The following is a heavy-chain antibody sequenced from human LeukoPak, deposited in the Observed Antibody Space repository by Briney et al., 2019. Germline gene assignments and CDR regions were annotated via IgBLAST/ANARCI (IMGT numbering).Heavy chain of an antibody. CDR2: IHHSGST. Sequence: PSETLSLTCAVYGESFTGYYWSWIRQSPERGLEWLGEIHHSGSTNYNPSLKRPVTLSVDASRNEVSLKVDSVTAADTAVYFCARARLGRCTNGICRYFDYWGQGSLVTVSS. CDR3: ARARLGRCTNGICRYFDY. D-gene: IGHD2-8*01. V-gene: IGHV4-34*01. J-gene: IGHJ4*02. CDR1: GESFTGYY.